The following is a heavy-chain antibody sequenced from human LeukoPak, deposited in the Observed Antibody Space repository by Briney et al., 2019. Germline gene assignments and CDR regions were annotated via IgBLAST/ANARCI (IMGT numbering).Heavy chain of an antibody. Sequence: MASETLSLTCTVSGGSISSGDYYWSWIRQPPGKGLEWIGYIYYSGSTYYNPSLKSRVTISVDTSKNQFSLKLSSVTAADTAAYYCAREYCSSTSCYAFDYWGQGTLVTVSS. CDR2: IYYSGST. CDR3: AREYCSSTSCYAFDY. D-gene: IGHD2-2*01. J-gene: IGHJ4*02. V-gene: IGHV4-30-4*01. CDR1: GGSISSGDYY.